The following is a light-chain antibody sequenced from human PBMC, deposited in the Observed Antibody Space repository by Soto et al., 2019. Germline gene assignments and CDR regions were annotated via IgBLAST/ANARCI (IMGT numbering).Light chain of an antibody. CDR2: AAS. CDR3: QQLNSYPLT. CDR1: QGISSY. J-gene: IGKJ4*01. V-gene: IGKV1-9*01. Sequence: DIQLTQSPSFLSASVGDRVTITCRASQGISSYLAWFQQKPGKAPKLLIYAASPLQSGVPSRFSGSGSGTEVTLTISSLQHEDFSTYYCQQLNSYPLTCGGGTKVEIK.